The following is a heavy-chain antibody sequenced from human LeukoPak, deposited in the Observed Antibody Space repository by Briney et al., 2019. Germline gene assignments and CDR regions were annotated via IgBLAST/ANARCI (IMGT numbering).Heavy chain of an antibody. V-gene: IGHV1-46*01. D-gene: IGHD6-13*01. J-gene: IGHJ3*02. CDR1: GYTFTSND. Sequence: ASVKVSCKASGYTFTSNDIHWVRQAPGQGLEWMGIINPSGGSTSYAQKFQGRVTMTRDTSTSTVYMELSSLRSEDTAVYYCARFASLYSRSCYYAFDIWGQGTMVTVSS. CDR2: INPSGGST. CDR3: ARFASLYSRSCYYAFDI.